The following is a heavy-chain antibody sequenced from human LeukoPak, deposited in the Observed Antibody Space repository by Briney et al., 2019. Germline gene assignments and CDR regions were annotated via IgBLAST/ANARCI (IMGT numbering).Heavy chain of an antibody. CDR1: GGTFSSYA. V-gene: IGHV1-69*04. J-gene: IGHJ4*02. Sequence: SVKVSCKASGGTFSSYALSWVRQAPGQGLEWMGTIIPIVGIANYAQKFLGRVTITADKSTSTAYMELSSLRSEDTAVYYCARDGEMATIYFDYWGQGTLVTVSS. CDR3: ARDGEMATIYFDY. CDR2: IIPIVGIA. D-gene: IGHD5-24*01.